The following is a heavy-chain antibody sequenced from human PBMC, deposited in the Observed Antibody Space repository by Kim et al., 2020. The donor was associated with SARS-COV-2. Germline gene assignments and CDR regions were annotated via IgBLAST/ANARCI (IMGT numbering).Heavy chain of an antibody. CDR3: ARGVRGVIKGYYYGMDV. D-gene: IGHD3-10*01. J-gene: IGHJ6*02. Sequence: VKGRFTISRDNAKNSLYLQMNSLRAEDTAVYYCARGVRGVIKGYYYGMDVWGQGTTVTVSS. V-gene: IGHV3-21*01.